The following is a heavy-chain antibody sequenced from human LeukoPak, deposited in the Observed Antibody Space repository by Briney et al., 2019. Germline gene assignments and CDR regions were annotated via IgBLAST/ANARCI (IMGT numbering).Heavy chain of an antibody. J-gene: IGHJ3*02. CDR1: GFTFGSYG. Sequence: GGSLRLSCVASGFTFGSYGMSWVRQAPGKGLEWVSVISGSGGSTYYADSVKGRFTISRDNSKNTLYLQMNSLRAEDTAVYYCAKDRVVRGVKGAFDIWGQGTMVTVSS. V-gene: IGHV3-23*01. CDR3: AKDRVVRGVKGAFDI. D-gene: IGHD3-10*01. CDR2: ISGSGGST.